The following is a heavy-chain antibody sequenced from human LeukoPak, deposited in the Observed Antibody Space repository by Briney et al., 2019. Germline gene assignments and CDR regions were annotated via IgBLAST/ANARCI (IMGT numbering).Heavy chain of an antibody. V-gene: IGHV5-51*01. Sequence: GESLKISCKGSGYSFTSYWIGWVRQMPGKGLEWMGIIYPGDSDTRYSPSFQGQVTISADKSISTAHLQWSSLKASDTAMYYCARSFVDTAMVPNDAFDIWGQGTMVTVSS. CDR3: ARSFVDTAMVPNDAFDI. CDR1: GYSFTSYW. CDR2: IYPGDSDT. D-gene: IGHD5-18*01. J-gene: IGHJ3*02.